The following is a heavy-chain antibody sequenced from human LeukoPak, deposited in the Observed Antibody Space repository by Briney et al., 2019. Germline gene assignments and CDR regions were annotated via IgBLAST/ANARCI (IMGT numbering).Heavy chain of an antibody. CDR1: GFTFSSYA. V-gene: IGHV3-30-3*01. Sequence: PGGSLRPSCAASGFTFSSYAMHWVRQAPGKGLEWVAVISYDGSNKYYADSVKGRFTISRDNSKNTLYLQMNSLRAEDTAVYYCARVSYDSSGYYFDYWGQGTLVTVSS. CDR3: ARVSYDSSGYYFDY. CDR2: ISYDGSNK. D-gene: IGHD3-22*01. J-gene: IGHJ4*02.